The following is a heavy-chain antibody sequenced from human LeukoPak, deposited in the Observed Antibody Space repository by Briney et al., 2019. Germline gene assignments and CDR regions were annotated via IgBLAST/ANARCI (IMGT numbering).Heavy chain of an antibody. J-gene: IGHJ5*02. D-gene: IGHD2/OR15-2a*01. CDR3: AREVIAPPTSIDP. Sequence: SETLSLTCAVYGGSFSGYYWSWIRQPPGKGLEWIGEINHSGSTNHNPSLKSRVTISVDTSKNQFSLKLSSVTAADTAVYYCAREVIAPPTSIDPWGQGTLVTVSS. CDR2: INHSGST. V-gene: IGHV4-34*01. CDR1: GGSFSGYY.